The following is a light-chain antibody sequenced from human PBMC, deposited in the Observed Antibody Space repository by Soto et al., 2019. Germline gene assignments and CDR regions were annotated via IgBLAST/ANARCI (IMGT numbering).Light chain of an antibody. CDR3: QQYNNWPWT. CDR2: GAS. CDR1: QSVSSN. Sequence: EIVMTQSPATLSVSPGERAPLSCRASQSVSSNLAWYQQKPGQAPRLLIYGASTRATGIPARFSGSGSGTEFTLTISSLQSEDFAVYYCQQYNNWPWTVGQGIKVEIK. V-gene: IGKV3-15*01. J-gene: IGKJ1*01.